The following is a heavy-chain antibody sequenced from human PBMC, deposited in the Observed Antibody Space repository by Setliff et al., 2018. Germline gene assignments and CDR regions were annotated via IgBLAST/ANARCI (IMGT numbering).Heavy chain of an antibody. CDR1: GFSLSTSTVR. D-gene: IGHD6-19*01. CDR3: ARTVGYSSVWYDGDWFDP. V-gene: IGHV2-70*04. CDR2: IDWDDEK. J-gene: IGHJ5*02. Sequence: GSGPNAGEPTETLTLTCTFSGFSLSTSTVRVSWIRQPPGKALEWLARIDWDDEKFYSTSLKTRLTISKDTSKNQVILTMTNMDPADTATYYCARTVGYSSVWYDGDWFDPWGQGTLVTVS.